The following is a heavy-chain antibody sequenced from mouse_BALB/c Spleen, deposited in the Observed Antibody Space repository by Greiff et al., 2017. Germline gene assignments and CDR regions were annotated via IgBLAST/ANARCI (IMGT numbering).Heavy chain of an antibody. CDR3: AREITGYFDV. CDR2: IDPANGNT. Sequence: EVQVVESGAELVKPGASVKLSCTASGFNIKDTYMHWVKQRPEQGLEWIGRIDPANGNTKYDPKFQGKATITADTSSNTAYLQLSSLTSEDTAVYYCAREITGYFDVWGAGTTVTVSS. D-gene: IGHD2-4*01. V-gene: IGHV14-3*02. J-gene: IGHJ1*01. CDR1: GFNIKDTY.